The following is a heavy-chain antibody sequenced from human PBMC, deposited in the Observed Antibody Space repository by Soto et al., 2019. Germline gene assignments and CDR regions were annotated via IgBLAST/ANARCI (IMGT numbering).Heavy chain of an antibody. CDR3: ARDVLGSSNFDYHYYGMDV. Sequence: ASVKVSCKASGYTFTSYGISWVRQAPGQGLEWMGWISPNSGDTKYAQKFQGWVTMTRYTSINIAYMELTRLKYDDTAVYYCARDVLGSSNFDYHYYGMDVWGQGTAVTVSS. J-gene: IGHJ6*02. D-gene: IGHD3-16*01. CDR1: GYTFTSYG. V-gene: IGHV1-2*04. CDR2: ISPNSGDT.